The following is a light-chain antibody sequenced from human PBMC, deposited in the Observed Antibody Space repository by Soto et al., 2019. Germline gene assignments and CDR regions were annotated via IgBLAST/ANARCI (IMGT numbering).Light chain of an antibody. J-gene: IGLJ1*01. V-gene: IGLV2-14*03. CDR3: SSYTNSNTLVFYV. CDR2: DVS. Sequence: QSALTQPASVSGSPGQSITISCTGTSSDVGLYNYVSWYQHHPGKAPKLVIYDVSNRPSGVSNRFSGSKSGNTASLTISGLQAGDEADYYCSSYTNSNTLVFYVFGTGTKLTVL. CDR1: SSDVGLYNY.